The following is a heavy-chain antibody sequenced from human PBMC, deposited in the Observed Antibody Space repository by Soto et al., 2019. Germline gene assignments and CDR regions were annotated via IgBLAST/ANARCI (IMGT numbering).Heavy chain of an antibody. V-gene: IGHV1-46*01. CDR3: AREIVGAIRRSDALDL. CDR1: GFSITNYH. Sequence: ASVKVSCKASGFSITNYHMHLVRQAPGQGLEWMGVITPLGGATTYAQKFQGRVTMTADMSTSNVHMDLSSLRSDDTAVYYCAREIVGAIRRSDALDLRGQATLVTVPS. D-gene: IGHD1-26*01. CDR2: ITPLGGAT. J-gene: IGHJ4*03.